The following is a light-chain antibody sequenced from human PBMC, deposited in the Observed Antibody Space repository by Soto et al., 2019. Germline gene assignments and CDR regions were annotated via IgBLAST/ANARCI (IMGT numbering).Light chain of an antibody. Sequence: DIQMTQSPSTLSSSVGDIFTITCRSSRSISNWLAWYQQRPGIAPKLLIFDASILQSGVPSRFSGSGSGTEFTLSISRLQTDDFATYYCQQYGSFSPITFGGGTKVDI. CDR2: DAS. CDR3: QQYGSFSPIT. CDR1: RSISNW. V-gene: IGKV1-5*01. J-gene: IGKJ4*01.